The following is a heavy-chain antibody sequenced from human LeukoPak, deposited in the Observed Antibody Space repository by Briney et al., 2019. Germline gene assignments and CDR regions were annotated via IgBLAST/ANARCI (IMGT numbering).Heavy chain of an antibody. CDR2: ISYDGSNK. CDR1: GFTFSSYA. D-gene: IGHD3-22*01. CDR3: ARDVYDSSGYYWVYYYYGMDV. J-gene: IGHJ6*02. V-gene: IGHV3-30-3*01. Sequence: GGSLRLSCAASGFTFSSYAMSWVRQAPGKGLEWVAVISYDGSNKYYADSVKGRFTISRDNSKNTLYLQMNSLRAEDTAVYYCARDVYDSSGYYWVYYYYGMDVWGQGTTVTVSS.